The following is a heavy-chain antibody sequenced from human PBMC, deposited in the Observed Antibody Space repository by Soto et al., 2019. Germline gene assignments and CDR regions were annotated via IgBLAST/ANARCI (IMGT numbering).Heavy chain of an antibody. Sequence: QVQLVQSGAEVKKPGASVKVSCKASGYTFTSYAMHWVRQAPGQRLEWMGWINAGNGNTKYSQKFQGRVTITRDTSASKAYMELSSLRSEDTAVYYCARDASRKSAFATGNWFDPWGQGTLVTVSS. CDR3: ARDASRKSAFATGNWFDP. D-gene: IGHD1-1*01. CDR1: GYTFTSYA. CDR2: INAGNGNT. J-gene: IGHJ5*02. V-gene: IGHV1-3*01.